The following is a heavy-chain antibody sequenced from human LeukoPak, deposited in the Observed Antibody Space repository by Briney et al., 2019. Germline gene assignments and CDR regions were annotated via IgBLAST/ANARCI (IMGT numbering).Heavy chain of an antibody. J-gene: IGHJ6*02. D-gene: IGHD5-12*01. Sequence: GRSLRLSCAASGFTFSSYSMNWVHQAPGKGLEWVSSISSSSSYIYYADSVKGRSTISGDNAKNSLYLQMNSLRAEDTAVYYCARDAYSGYDYYYYYGMDVWGQGTTVTVSS. CDR2: ISSSSSYI. CDR1: GFTFSSYS. CDR3: ARDAYSGYDYYYYYGMDV. V-gene: IGHV3-21*01.